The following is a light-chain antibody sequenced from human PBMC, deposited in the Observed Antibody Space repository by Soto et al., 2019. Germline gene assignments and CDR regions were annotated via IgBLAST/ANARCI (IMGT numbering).Light chain of an antibody. CDR2: DVS. CDR3: QAYDYSLTASV. V-gene: IGLV2-14*01. CDR1: SSDIGDYNY. Sequence: QSVLTQPASVSGSPGQSITISCTGTSSDIGDYNYVSWYQQHPGKAPKSIIYDVSNRPSGVSNRFSGSKSGTSASLAITGLQAEDEADYYCQAYDYSLTASVFGGGTKLTVL. J-gene: IGLJ3*02.